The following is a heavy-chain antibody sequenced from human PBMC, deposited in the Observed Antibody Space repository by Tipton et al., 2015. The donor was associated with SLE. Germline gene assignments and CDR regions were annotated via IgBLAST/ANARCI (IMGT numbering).Heavy chain of an antibody. D-gene: IGHD3-16*01. Sequence: WSNPNNGGTDYAQKFQGRITMTRDASINTAYMKLSSVTAADTAVYYCARDGGHTYLLGSFDFWGQGTLVTVSS. V-gene: IGHV1-2*02. J-gene: IGHJ4*02. CDR3: ARDGGHTYLLGSFDF. CDR2: SNPNNGGT.